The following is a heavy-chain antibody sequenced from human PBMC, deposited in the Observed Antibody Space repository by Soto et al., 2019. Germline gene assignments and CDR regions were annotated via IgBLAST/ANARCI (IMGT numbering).Heavy chain of an antibody. CDR3: VQTTGWTGFEF. V-gene: IGHV3-53*01. J-gene: IGHJ4*02. CDR1: GFSVSSKY. Sequence: EVQLVESGGGMIQTGGSLRLSCAASGFSVSSKYMTWVRQAPGKGLEWVSVIYGGGTTYYADSVKGRFTISRDNSKNTLYLHMNSLRAEDTAVYYCVQTTGWTGFEFWGQGTLVTVSS. CDR2: IYGGGTT. D-gene: IGHD6-19*01.